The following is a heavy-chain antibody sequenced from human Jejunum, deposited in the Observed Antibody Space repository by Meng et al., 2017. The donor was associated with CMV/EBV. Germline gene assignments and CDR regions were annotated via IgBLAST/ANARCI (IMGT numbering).Heavy chain of an antibody. V-gene: IGHV1-18*01. D-gene: IGHD1-26*01. J-gene: IGHJ4*02. Sequence: HVSLVPFGGEVKKPGASVKVSCKYSGDAFTIFGISWVRQAPGQGLEWMGWISAKDGYTKYAQQFHDRVTMTTDTSTSTAYMELRSLRSDDTAVYYCARAGAELTAHLDFWGQGTLVTVSS. CDR1: GDAFTIFG. CDR3: ARAGAELTAHLDF. CDR2: ISAKDGYT.